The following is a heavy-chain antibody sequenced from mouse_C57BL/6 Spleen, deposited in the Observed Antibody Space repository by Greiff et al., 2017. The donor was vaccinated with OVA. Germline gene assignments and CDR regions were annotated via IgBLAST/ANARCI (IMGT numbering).Heavy chain of an antibody. V-gene: IGHV3-6*01. D-gene: IGHD4-1*01. Sequence: EVQLQQSGPGLVKPSQSLSLTCSVTGYSITSGYYWNWIRQFPGNKLEWMGYISYDGSNNYNPSLKNRISITRDTSKNQFFLKLNSVTTEDTATYYCASLGQWYFDVWGTGTTVTVSS. CDR1: GYSITSGYY. CDR3: ASLGQWYFDV. J-gene: IGHJ1*03. CDR2: ISYDGSN.